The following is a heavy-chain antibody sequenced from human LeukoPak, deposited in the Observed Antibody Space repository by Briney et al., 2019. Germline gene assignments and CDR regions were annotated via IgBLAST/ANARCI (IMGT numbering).Heavy chain of an antibody. V-gene: IGHV3-23*01. CDR3: AKGGRGYSYGYGYYYYYYMDV. J-gene: IGHJ6*03. D-gene: IGHD5-18*01. CDR1: GFTFSSYA. CDR2: ISGSGGST. Sequence: GGSLRLSCAASGFTFSSYAMSWVRQAPGKGLEWVSAISGSGGSTYYADSVKGRFTISRDNSKNTLYLQMNSLRAEDTAVYYCAKGGRGYSYGYGYYYYYYMDVWGKGTTVTVSS.